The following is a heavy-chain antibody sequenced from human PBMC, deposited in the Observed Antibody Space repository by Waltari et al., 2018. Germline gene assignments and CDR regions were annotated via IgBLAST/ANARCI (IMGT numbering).Heavy chain of an antibody. CDR2: VYYTGTT. CDR3: ARFREVTGVYYGLEL. D-gene: IGHD4-4*01. CDR1: GGSISTYY. J-gene: IGHJ6*02. V-gene: IGHV4-59*01. Sequence: QVELQESGPGLVKASETLSLTCTVSGGSISTYYWSWIRQPPGKGLEYIGYVYYTGTTNSNPSLKNRVTISLDTSKNQFSLKVNSVTAADTAVYYCARFREVTGVYYGLELWGQGTKVTVSS.